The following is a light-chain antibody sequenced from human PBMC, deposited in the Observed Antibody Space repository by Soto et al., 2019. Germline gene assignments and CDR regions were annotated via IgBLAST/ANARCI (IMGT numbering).Light chain of an antibody. CDR3: QHYANPPPFI. Sequence: DIQMTQSPSSLSASVGDRVTITCQASQDISNYLNWYQQKPGKAPKLLIYDASNLEKGVPSRFSGSGSGTDFTVTISSLQPEDIETNYCQHYANPPPFIFGPGTKVDIK. V-gene: IGKV1-33*01. J-gene: IGKJ3*01. CDR1: QDISNY. CDR2: DAS.